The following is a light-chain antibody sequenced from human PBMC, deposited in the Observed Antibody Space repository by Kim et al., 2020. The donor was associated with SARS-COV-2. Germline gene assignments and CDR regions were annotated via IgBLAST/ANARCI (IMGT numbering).Light chain of an antibody. CDR1: NSGPKG. CDR3: QVWDTASDHRYV. CDR2: YSS. V-gene: IGLV3-21*04. J-gene: IGLJ1*01. Sequence: PGETAKITCGANNSGPKGVHWYQQRPGQAPVLVIYYSSDRPSGIPERFSGSKSGDTATLTISRIEAEDEADYYCQVWDTASDHRYVFGTGTKVTVL.